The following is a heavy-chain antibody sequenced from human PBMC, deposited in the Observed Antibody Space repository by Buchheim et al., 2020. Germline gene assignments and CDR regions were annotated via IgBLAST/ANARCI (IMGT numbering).Heavy chain of an antibody. D-gene: IGHD3-9*01. J-gene: IGHJ6*02. CDR3: ARDRDPSVTYYDILTGRTPMDV. V-gene: IGHV1-46*01. CDR2: INPSGGST. Sequence: QVQLVQSGAEVKKPGASVKVSCKASGYTFTSYYMHWVRQAPGQGLEWMGIINPSGGSTSYAQKFQGRVTMTRDTSTSPIYMELSSLRSEDTAVYYCARDRDPSVTYYDILTGRTPMDVWGQGTT. CDR1: GYTFTSYY.